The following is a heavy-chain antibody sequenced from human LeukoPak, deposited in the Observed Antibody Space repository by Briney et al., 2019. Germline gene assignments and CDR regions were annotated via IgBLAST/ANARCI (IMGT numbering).Heavy chain of an antibody. Sequence: PGGSLRLSCAASGFTFSSYSMDWVRQAPGKGLEWVSSISSSSSYVYYADSVKGRFTISRDNAKNSLYLQMNSLRAEDTAVYYCAREYDFWTGTDFSRSWLDPWGQGILVTVSS. J-gene: IGHJ5*02. D-gene: IGHD3-3*01. CDR1: GFTFSSYS. CDR2: ISSSSSYV. V-gene: IGHV3-21*01. CDR3: AREYDFWTGTDFSRSWLDP.